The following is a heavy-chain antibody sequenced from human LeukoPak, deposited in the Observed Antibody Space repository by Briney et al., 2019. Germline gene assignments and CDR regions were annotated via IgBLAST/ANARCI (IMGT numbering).Heavy chain of an antibody. CDR2: INHSGST. Sequence: GSLRLSCAASGFTFSSYEMNWVRQAPGKGLEWIGEINHSGSTNYNPSLKSRVTISVDTSKNQFSLKLSSVTAADTAVYYCARPTYYYGSGSYYRYFQHWGQGTLVTVSS. J-gene: IGHJ1*01. CDR1: GFTFSSYE. CDR3: ARPTYYYGSGSYYRYFQH. D-gene: IGHD3-10*01. V-gene: IGHV4-34*01.